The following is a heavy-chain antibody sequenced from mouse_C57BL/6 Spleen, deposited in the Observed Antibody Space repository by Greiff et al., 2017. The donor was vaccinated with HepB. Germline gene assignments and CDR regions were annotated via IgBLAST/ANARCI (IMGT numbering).Heavy chain of an antibody. V-gene: IGHV1-26*01. Sequence: VQLQQSGPELVKPGASVKISCKASGYTFTDYYMNWVKQSHGKSLEWIGDINPNNGGTSYNQKFKGKATLTVDKSSSTAYMELRSLTSEDSAVYYCARKGLYYSNYEDYFDYWGQGTTLTVSS. CDR2: INPNNGGT. CDR1: GYTFTDYY. CDR3: ARKGLYYSNYEDYFDY. J-gene: IGHJ2*01. D-gene: IGHD2-5*01.